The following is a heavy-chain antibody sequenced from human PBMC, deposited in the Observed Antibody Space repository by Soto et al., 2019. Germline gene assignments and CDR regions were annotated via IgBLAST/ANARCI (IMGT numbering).Heavy chain of an antibody. CDR1: GDSISSGDYF. CDR2: IYYSGST. Sequence: PSETLSVTCTVSGDSISSGDYFWSWIRQPPGKGLEWIGYIYYSGSTSYNPSLKSRLIISVDTSKNQFSLKLSSVTAADTAVYYCARAGSEDYYGMDVWGEGTTVTVSS. CDR3: ARAGSEDYYGMDV. D-gene: IGHD6-6*01. J-gene: IGHJ6*04. V-gene: IGHV4-30-4*01.